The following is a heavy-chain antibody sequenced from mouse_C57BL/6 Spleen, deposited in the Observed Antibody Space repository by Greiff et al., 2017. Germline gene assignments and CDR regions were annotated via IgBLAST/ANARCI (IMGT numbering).Heavy chain of an antibody. Sequence: EVQLQQSGPELVKPGASVKISCKASGYTFTDYYMNWVKQSHGKSLEWIGDINPNNGGTNYNQKFKGKATLTVDKSSSTAYMELRSLTSEDSAVYYCARKYSSPYYYAMDDWGQGTSVTVSS. CDR3: ARKYSSPYYYAMDD. D-gene: IGHD1-1*01. J-gene: IGHJ4*01. CDR1: GYTFTDYY. CDR2: INPNNGGT. V-gene: IGHV1-26*01.